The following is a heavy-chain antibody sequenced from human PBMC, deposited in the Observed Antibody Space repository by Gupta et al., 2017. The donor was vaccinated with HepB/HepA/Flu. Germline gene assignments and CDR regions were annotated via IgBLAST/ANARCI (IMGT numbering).Heavy chain of an antibody. J-gene: IGHJ4*02. D-gene: IGHD6-19*01. Sequence: QLQLQESGPGLVKPSETLSLTCTVSGGSISSISYYWGWIRQPPGKGLECIGTIYYSGSTYYNPSLKSRVTISVDTSKNQFSLKLSSVTAADTAVYYCARGWRESSGWSRMIDYWGQGTLVTVSS. CDR3: ARGWRESSGWSRMIDY. CDR2: IYYSGST. V-gene: IGHV4-39*01. CDR1: GGSISSISYY.